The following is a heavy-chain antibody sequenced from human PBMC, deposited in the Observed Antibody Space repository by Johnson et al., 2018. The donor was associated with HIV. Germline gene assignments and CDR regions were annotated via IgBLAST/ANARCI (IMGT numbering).Heavy chain of an antibody. CDR1: GFTFDDYG. D-gene: IGHD3-22*01. J-gene: IGHJ3*02. Sequence: VQLVESGGGVVRPGGSLRLSCVASGFTFDDYGMSWVRQAPGKGLEWVSGIDWNGGRHGYVDSVKGRFTISRDNAKNSLYMEMKNLRAEDTALYYVARQQYYDSSGQGGGLDIWGQGTMVTVSS. CDR3: ARQQYYDSSGQGGGLDI. CDR2: IDWNGGRH. V-gene: IGHV3-20*04.